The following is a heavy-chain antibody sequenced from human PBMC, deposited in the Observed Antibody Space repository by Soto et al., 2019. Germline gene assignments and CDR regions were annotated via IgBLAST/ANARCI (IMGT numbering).Heavy chain of an antibody. J-gene: IGHJ3*02. V-gene: IGHV1-69*13. CDR3: ARERTGYYYDSSGYSSGAFDI. CDR2: IIPIFGTA. CDR1: GGTFSSYA. Sequence: SSVKVSCKDSGGTFSSYAISWVRQAPGQGLEWMGGIIPIFGTANYAQKFQGRVTITADESTSTAYMELSSLRSEDTAVYYCARERTGYYYDSSGYSSGAFDIWGQGTMVTVSS. D-gene: IGHD3-22*01.